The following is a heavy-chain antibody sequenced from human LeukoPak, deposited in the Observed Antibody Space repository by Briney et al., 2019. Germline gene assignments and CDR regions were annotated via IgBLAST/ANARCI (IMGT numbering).Heavy chain of an antibody. CDR3: ARGNRGRDAFDI. D-gene: IGHD1-14*01. V-gene: IGHV4-59*01. CDR2: IYYSGST. Sequence: PSETLSLTCTVSGGSISNYYWSWIRQPPGKGLEWIGYIYYSGSTNYNPSLKSRVTISVDTSKNQFSLKLSSVTAADTAVYYCARGNRGRDAFDIWGQGTMVTVSS. J-gene: IGHJ3*02. CDR1: GGSISNYY.